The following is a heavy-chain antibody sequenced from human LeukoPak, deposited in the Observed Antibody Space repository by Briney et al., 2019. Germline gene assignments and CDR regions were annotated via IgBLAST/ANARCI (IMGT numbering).Heavy chain of an antibody. CDR2: ISVSGGST. CDR3: AKGRTYYDFWSGYSGRYYFDY. D-gene: IGHD3-3*01. V-gene: IGHV3-23*01. Sequence: GGSLRLSCAASGFTFSSYAMSWVRQDPGKGLEWVSAISVSGGSTYYADSVKGRFTISRDNSKNTLYLQMNSLRAEDTAVYYCAKGRTYYDFWSGYSGRYYFDYWGQGTLVTVSS. J-gene: IGHJ4*02. CDR1: GFTFSSYA.